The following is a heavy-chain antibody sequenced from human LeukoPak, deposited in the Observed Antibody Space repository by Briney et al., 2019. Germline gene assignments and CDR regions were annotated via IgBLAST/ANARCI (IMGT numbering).Heavy chain of an antibody. D-gene: IGHD3-10*01. Sequence: AGGSLRLSCAASGFIFSSYGMHWVRQAPGKGLEWVAFIRYDGSNKYYADSVKGRFTISRDNSKNTLYLQMNSLRAEDTAVYYCAKDLQLLWFGELALDYWGQGTLVTVSS. CDR3: AKDLQLLWFGELALDY. CDR2: IRYDGSNK. V-gene: IGHV3-30*02. J-gene: IGHJ4*02. CDR1: GFIFSSYG.